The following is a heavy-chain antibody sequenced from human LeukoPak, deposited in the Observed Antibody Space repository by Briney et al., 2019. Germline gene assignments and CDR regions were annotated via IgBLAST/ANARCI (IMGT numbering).Heavy chain of an antibody. J-gene: IGHJ6*02. D-gene: IGHD3-3*01. V-gene: IGHV3-9*01. CDR3: AKDMGRFLEWSHHNYYGMDV. CDR1: GFTFDDYA. CDR2: ISWNSGSI. Sequence: PGGSLRLSCAASGFTFDDYAMHWVRQAPGKGLEWVSGISWNSGSIGYADSVKGRFTISRDNAKNSLYLQMNSLRAEDTALYYCAKDMGRFLEWSHHNYYGMDVWGQGTTVTVSS.